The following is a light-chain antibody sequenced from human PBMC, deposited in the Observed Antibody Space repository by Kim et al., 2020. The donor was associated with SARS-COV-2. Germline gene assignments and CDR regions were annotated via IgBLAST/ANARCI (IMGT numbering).Light chain of an antibody. CDR1: QSVSSN. Sequence: EIVMTQSPATLSVSPGERATLSCRASQSVSSNLAWYRQKPGQAPRLLIYGASTRATGIPARFSGSGSGTEFTLTISSLQSEDFAVYYCQQYNTWLGTFGQGTKVDIK. J-gene: IGKJ1*01. CDR3: QQYNTWLGT. CDR2: GAS. V-gene: IGKV3-15*01.